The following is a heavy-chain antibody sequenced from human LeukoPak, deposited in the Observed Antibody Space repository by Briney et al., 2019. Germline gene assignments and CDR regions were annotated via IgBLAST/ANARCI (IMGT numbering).Heavy chain of an antibody. CDR2: IYSGGST. J-gene: IGHJ4*02. Sequence: GGSLRLSCAASGFTVSSNYMSWVRQAPGKGLEWVSVIYSGGSTYYADSAKGRFTISRDNSKNTLYLQMNSLRAEDTAVYYCARAIAAAGFDYWGQGTLVTVSS. CDR3: ARAIAAAGFDY. V-gene: IGHV3-66*01. CDR1: GFTVSSNY. D-gene: IGHD6-13*01.